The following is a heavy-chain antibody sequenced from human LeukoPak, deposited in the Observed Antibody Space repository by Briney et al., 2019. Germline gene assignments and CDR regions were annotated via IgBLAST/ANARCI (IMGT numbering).Heavy chain of an antibody. CDR2: IWYGGSNK. J-gene: IGHJ4*02. Sequence: GGSLRLSCAASGFTFSSYGMHWVRQAPGKGLEWVAVIWYGGSNKYYADSVKGRFTISRDNSKNTLYLQMNSLRAEDTAVYYCAKDSGSYGPFIDYWGQGTLVTVSS. CDR1: GFTFSSYG. V-gene: IGHV3-30*02. D-gene: IGHD5-18*01. CDR3: AKDSGSYGPFIDY.